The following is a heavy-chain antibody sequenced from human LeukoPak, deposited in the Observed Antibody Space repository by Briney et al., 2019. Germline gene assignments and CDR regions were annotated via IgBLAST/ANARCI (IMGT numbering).Heavy chain of an antibody. Sequence: GSSVKVSCKASGGPFSSYAISWVRQAPGQGLEWMGGLIPIFGTANYAQKFQGRVTITADESTSTAYMELSSLRSEDTAVYYCARDTYNGEQVPDWFDPWGQGTLVTVSS. J-gene: IGHJ5*02. CDR2: LIPIFGTA. CDR1: GGPFSSYA. CDR3: ARDTYNGEQVPDWFDP. V-gene: IGHV1-69*01. D-gene: IGHD1-14*01.